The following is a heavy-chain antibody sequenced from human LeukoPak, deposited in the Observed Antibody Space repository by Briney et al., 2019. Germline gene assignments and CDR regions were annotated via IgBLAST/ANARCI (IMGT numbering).Heavy chain of an antibody. CDR2: IISSGTTK. V-gene: IGHV3-11*04. Sequence: GGSLRLSRAPSGFPFSYYYMRWIRPAPGKGLVWVSYIISSGTTKYYADSVKGRFTISRDNAKNSPYLQLNSLRAEAPTIFYGAQIARRGCIIDYRGQGTLASVSS. CDR3: AQIARRGCIIDY. J-gene: IGHJ4*02. D-gene: IGHD2-15*01. CDR1: GFPFSYYY.